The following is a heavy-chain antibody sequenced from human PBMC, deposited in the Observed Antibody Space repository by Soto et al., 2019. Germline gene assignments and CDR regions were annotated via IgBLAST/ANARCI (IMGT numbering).Heavy chain of an antibody. V-gene: IGHV3-33*01. Sequence: QVQLVESGGGVVQPGRSLRLSCVASGFTFSTYAMHWVRQAPGKGVEWVALIWYDGSNKYYADSVKGRFTISRENSKNPLYLQMNSLRADDTGGYYGAREGSSLVTSGSYFQYWCQGTPVTVSS. CDR3: AREGSSLVTSGSYFQY. CDR1: GFTFSTYA. J-gene: IGHJ4*02. CDR2: IWYDGSNK. D-gene: IGHD3-10*01.